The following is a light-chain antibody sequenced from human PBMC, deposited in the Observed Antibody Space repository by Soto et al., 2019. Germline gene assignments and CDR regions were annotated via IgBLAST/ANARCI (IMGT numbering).Light chain of an antibody. V-gene: IGKV1-5*03. Sequence: DIQMTQSPSTLSASVGDRVTITCRASQSISSWVAWSQKKPWKVPTLRLYKSFSLESAVRSRFSGSGSGTDFSLTISSLHAYDFETYYCQQYYSYPWTVSQSTKVEI. J-gene: IGKJ1*01. CDR1: QSISSW. CDR3: QQYYSYPWT. CDR2: KSF.